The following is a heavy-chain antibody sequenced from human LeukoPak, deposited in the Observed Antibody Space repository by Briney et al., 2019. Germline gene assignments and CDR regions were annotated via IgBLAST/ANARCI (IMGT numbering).Heavy chain of an antibody. Sequence: SSETLSLTCTVSGGSISSSSYYWGWIRQPPGKGLEWIGSIYYSGSTYYNPSLKSRVTISVDTSKNQFSLKLSSVTAADTAVYYCARDYGGSPLGWFDPWGQGTLVTVSS. V-gene: IGHV4-39*07. J-gene: IGHJ5*02. CDR3: ARDYGGSPLGWFDP. CDR2: IYYSGST. CDR1: GGSISSSSYY. D-gene: IGHD1-26*01.